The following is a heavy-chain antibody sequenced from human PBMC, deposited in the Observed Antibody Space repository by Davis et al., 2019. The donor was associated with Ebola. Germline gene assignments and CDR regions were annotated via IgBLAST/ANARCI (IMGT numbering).Heavy chain of an antibody. CDR3: ARGWLRGGMDV. CDR2: TSYKSKWYN. J-gene: IGHJ6*04. D-gene: IGHD5-18*01. V-gene: IGHV6-1*01. CDR1: GDSAPSAG. Sequence: PSDTLSPTCALPGDSAPSAGWNWSRQSPSRGLEWLGRTSYKSKWYNDYALSVKSRITINPDTSKNQFSLQLNSVTPEDTALYYCARGWLRGGMDVWGEGTTVTVSS.